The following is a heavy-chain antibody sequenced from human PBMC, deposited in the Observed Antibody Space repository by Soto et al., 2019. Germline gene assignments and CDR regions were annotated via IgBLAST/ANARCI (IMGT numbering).Heavy chain of an antibody. V-gene: IGHV1-69*06. CDR3: ASRVAASDDDAFDT. CDR2: INPLFGTS. Sequence: QVHLVQSGAEVKKTESAVKVSCRASTDTFAGYAINWVRQAPGQGLEWMGTINPLFGTSKYAQKFQGRVSITADKSTSTAFMELRSLRFEDTGLYFCASRVAASDDDAFDTWGQGTLVTVSS. J-gene: IGHJ3*02. CDR1: TDTFAGYA. D-gene: IGHD6-13*01.